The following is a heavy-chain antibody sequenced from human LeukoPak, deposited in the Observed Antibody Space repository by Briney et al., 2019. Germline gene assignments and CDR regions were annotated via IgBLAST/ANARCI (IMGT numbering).Heavy chain of an antibody. V-gene: IGHV1-69*04. CDR3: ARGYKGYSIDY. CDR1: GGTFSSYA. CDR2: IIPILGIA. D-gene: IGHD4-23*01. Sequence: SVKVSCKASGGTFSSYAISWVRQAPGQRLEWMGRIIPILGIANYAQKFQGRVTITADKSTSTAYMELSSLRSEDTAVYYCARGYKGYSIDYWGQGTLVTVSS. J-gene: IGHJ4*02.